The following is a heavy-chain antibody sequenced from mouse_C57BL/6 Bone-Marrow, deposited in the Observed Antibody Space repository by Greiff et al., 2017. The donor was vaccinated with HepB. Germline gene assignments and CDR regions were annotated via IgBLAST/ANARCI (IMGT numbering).Heavy chain of an antibody. CDR3: ARDPNCDDAMDY. J-gene: IGHJ4*01. D-gene: IGHD4-1*02. CDR1: GFTFSSYA. CDR2: ISDGGSYT. Sequence: EVQGVESGGGLVKPGGSLKLSCAASGFTFSSYAMSWVRQTPEKRLEWVATISDGGSYTYYPDNVKGRFTISRDNAKNNLYLQMSHLKSEDTAMYYCARDPNCDDAMDYWGQGTSVTVSS. V-gene: IGHV5-4*01.